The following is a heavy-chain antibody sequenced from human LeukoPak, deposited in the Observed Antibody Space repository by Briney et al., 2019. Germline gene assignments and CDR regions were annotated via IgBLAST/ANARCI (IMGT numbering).Heavy chain of an antibody. CDR1: GGTFSSYA. CDR3: AKRSYSSGWYRGAFDI. V-gene: IGHV1-69*13. J-gene: IGHJ3*02. Sequence: ASVKVSCKASGGTFSSYAISWVRQAPGQGLEWMGGIIPIFGTATYAQKFQGRVTITADESTSTAYMELSSLRSEDTAVYYCAKRSYSSGWYRGAFDIWGQGTMVTVSS. CDR2: IIPIFGTA. D-gene: IGHD6-19*01.